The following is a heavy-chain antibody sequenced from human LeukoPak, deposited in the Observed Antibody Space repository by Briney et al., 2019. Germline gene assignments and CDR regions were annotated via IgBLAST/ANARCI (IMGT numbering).Heavy chain of an antibody. CDR3: VRGSAAAGLRFDY. CDR2: IYTSGIT. V-gene: IGHV4-4*07. CDR1: GGSISTYF. Sequence: SETLSLTCTVSGGSISTYFWSWIRQPAGKGLEWIGRIYTSGITNYNPSLKSRVSMSEDTSKNQFSLKLKSVTATDTAVYYCVRGSAAAGLRFDYWGQGTLVTVSS. J-gene: IGHJ4*02. D-gene: IGHD6-13*01.